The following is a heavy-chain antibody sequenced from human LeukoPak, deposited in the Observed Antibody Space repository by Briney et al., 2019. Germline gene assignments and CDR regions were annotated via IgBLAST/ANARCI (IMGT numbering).Heavy chain of an antibody. J-gene: IGHJ6*04. CDR1: GGPISSGGYY. CDR2: IYYSGST. Sequence: PQTLSLTCTVSGGPISSGGYYWSWIRQHPGKGLEWIGYIYYSGSTYYNPSLKSRVTISVDTSKNQFSLKLSSVTAADTAVYYCARVEGKYYYYGMDVWRKGTTLSVPS. V-gene: IGHV4-31*03. CDR3: ARVEGKYYYYGMDV.